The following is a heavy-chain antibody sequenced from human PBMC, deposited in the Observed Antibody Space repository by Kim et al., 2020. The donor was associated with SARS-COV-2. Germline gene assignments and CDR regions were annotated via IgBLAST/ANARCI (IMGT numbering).Heavy chain of an antibody. D-gene: IGHD1-26*01. J-gene: IGHJ4*02. V-gene: IGHV3-30*04. CDR2: ISYDGSNK. CDR3: ARGNNWIGEWELLAY. CDR1: GFTFSSYA. Sequence: GGSLRLSCAASGFTFSSYAMHWVRQAPGKGLEWVAVISYDGSNKYYADSVKGRFTISRDNSKNTLYLQMNSLRAEDTAVYYCARGNNWIGEWELLAYWGQGTLVTVSS.